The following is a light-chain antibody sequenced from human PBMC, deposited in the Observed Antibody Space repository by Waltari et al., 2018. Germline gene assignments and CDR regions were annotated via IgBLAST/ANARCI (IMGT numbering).Light chain of an antibody. CDR3: QQSWDAPRT. V-gene: IGKV1-39*01. Sequence: DVQMTQSPSSLSASVGDRVTINCRARQRIGYHLNWYQRQPGRGPRLLIYSASILERGVPSRFSGNGYGTDFTLTISGLQPDDFGTYFCQQSWDAPRTFGQGTKVELK. J-gene: IGKJ1*01. CDR2: SAS. CDR1: QRIGYH.